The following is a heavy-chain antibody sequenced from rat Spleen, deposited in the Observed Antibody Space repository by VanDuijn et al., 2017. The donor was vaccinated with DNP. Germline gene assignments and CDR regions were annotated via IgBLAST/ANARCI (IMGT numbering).Heavy chain of an antibody. D-gene: IGHD1-11*01. Sequence: EVQLVESGGDLVQPGRSLKLSCVASGFTFNYYWMTWVRQAPKKGLEWVASISTGGGNTYYRDSVKGRFTISRDNAKNTQYLQMDSLRSEDTATYYCAKAGGYSPWYFDYWGQGVMVTVSS. V-gene: IGHV5S13*01. CDR2: ISTGGGNT. J-gene: IGHJ2*01. CDR1: GFTFNYYW. CDR3: AKAGGYSPWYFDY.